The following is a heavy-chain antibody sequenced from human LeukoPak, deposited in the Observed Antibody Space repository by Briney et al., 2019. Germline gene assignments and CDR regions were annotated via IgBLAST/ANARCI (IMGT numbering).Heavy chain of an antibody. D-gene: IGHD7-27*01. CDR1: GFTVSSNY. CDR3: EANWGSTDY. J-gene: IGHJ4*02. V-gene: IGHV3-7*01. CDR2: IKQDGSEK. Sequence: GGSLRLSCAASGFTVSSNYMSWVRQAPGKGLEWVANIKQDGSEKYYVGSVKGRFTISRDNAENSLYLQMNSLRAEDTAVYYCEANWGSTDYWGQGTLVTVSS.